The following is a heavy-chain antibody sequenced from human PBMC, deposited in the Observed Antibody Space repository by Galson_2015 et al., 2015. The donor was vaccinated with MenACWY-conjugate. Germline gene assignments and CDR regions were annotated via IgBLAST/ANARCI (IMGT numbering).Heavy chain of an antibody. CDR2: INAGNGNT. Sequence: SVKVSCKASGGTFSSYAISWVRQAPGQGLEWMGWINAGNGNTKYSQKFQGRVTITRDTSASTAYMELSSLRSEDTAVYYCARGDYYDSSASVMDYWGQGTLVTVSS. CDR3: ARGDYYDSSASVMDY. D-gene: IGHD3-22*01. CDR1: GGTFSSYA. J-gene: IGHJ4*02. V-gene: IGHV1-3*01.